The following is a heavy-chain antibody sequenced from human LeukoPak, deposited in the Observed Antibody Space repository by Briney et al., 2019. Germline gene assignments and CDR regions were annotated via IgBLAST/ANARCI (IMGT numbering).Heavy chain of an antibody. J-gene: IGHJ6*03. CDR3: ARVTAPWGYYYYMDV. Sequence: GASVKVSCKASGGTFSSYAINWGRQAPGQGLEWMGGIIPIFGTANYAQKFQGRVTITADKSTSTAYMELSSLRSEDTAVYYCARVTAPWGYYYYMDVWGKGTTVTVSS. CDR1: GGTFSSYA. V-gene: IGHV1-69*06. D-gene: IGHD7-27*01. CDR2: IIPIFGTA.